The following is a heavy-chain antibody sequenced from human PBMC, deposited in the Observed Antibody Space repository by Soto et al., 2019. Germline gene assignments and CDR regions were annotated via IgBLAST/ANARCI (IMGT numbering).Heavy chain of an antibody. V-gene: IGHV4-39*07. D-gene: IGHD3-16*01. CDR2: IYYSGYT. Sequence: SETLSLTCTVSGGSISNSSYYWGWIRQPPGKGLEWIGSIYYSGYTYYNPSLKSRLTISVDTSKNQFSLKLSSVTAADTAVYYCARLRLEELQPRSNWFDPWGQGTLVTVSS. J-gene: IGHJ5*02. CDR1: GGSISNSSYY. CDR3: ARLRLEELQPRSNWFDP.